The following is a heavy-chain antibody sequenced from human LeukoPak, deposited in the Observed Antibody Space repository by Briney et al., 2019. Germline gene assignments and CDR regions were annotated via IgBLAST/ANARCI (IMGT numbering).Heavy chain of an antibody. Sequence: PGESLRLSCAASGFTFSDYYFSRIRQAPGKGLEWIGYISSSGSIYYADSVKGRFTMSRDDAKSSLYLQVSSLRAEDTAIYYCARRRDYFDSWGQGTLVTVSS. CDR2: ISSSGSI. CDR3: ARRRDYFDS. V-gene: IGHV3-11*01. J-gene: IGHJ4*02. CDR1: GFTFSDYY.